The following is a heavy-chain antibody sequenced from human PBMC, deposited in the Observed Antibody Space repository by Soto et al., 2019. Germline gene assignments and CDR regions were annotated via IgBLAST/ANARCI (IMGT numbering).Heavy chain of an antibody. J-gene: IGHJ3*02. V-gene: IGHV3-23*01. CDR1: GFTFSSYA. D-gene: IGHD6-19*01. CDR3: ATTANGWFSAFDT. Sequence: EVQLLESGGGLVQPGGSLRLSCAASGFTFSSYAMSWVRQAPGTGLEWVSAISGSGGTTYYADSVKGRFTFARDNSKNTLYLQINSLRAEDTAVYYCATTANGWFSAFDTGGQGTMVTVSS. CDR2: ISGSGGTT.